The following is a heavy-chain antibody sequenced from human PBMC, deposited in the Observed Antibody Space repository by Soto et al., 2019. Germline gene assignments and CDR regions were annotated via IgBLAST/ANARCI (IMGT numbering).Heavy chain of an antibody. CDR2: ISYDGSNK. D-gene: IGHD3-22*01. V-gene: IGHV3-30*18. CDR3: AKSAGEVVVTPIDY. CDR1: VFTFSSYG. Sequence: QVQLVESGGGVVQPGRSLRLSCAASVFTFSSYGMHRVREAPGKGLDRVAVISYDGSNKYYADSVKGRFTISRDNSKNTLYVQMKSLRAEDTAVYYCAKSAGEVVVTPIDYWGQGTLVTVSS. J-gene: IGHJ4*02.